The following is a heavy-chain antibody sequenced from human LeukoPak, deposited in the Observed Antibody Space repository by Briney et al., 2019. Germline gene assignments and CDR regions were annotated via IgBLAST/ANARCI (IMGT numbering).Heavy chain of an antibody. J-gene: IGHJ4*02. CDR1: GYTFTSYG. V-gene: IGHV1-18*01. Sequence: ASVKVSCKASGYTFTSYGINWVRQAPGQGLEWMGWISAYNGDTNYAQKLQGRVTMTTDTSTSTAYMELRSLRSDDTAVYYCARGYDYVWGSYRSTYYFDYWGQGTLVTVSS. CDR2: ISAYNGDT. D-gene: IGHD3-16*02. CDR3: ARGYDYVWGSYRSTYYFDY.